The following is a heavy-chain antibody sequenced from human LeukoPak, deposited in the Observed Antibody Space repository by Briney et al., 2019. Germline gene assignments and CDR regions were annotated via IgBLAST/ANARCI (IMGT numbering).Heavy chain of an antibody. J-gene: IGHJ4*02. Sequence: GGSLRLSCAASGFTFSSYWMSWVRQAPGKGLEWVANIKQDGSEKYYVDSVKGRFTISRDNAKNSLYLQMNSLRAEDTAVYYCARDYDFWSGYFDYWGQGTLVTVSS. CDR1: GFTFSSYW. CDR2: IKQDGSEK. CDR3: ARDYDFWSGYFDY. V-gene: IGHV3-7*01. D-gene: IGHD3-3*01.